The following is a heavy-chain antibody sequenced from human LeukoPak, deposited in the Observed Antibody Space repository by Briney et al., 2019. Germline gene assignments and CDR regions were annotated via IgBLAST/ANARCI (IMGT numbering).Heavy chain of an antibody. V-gene: IGHV3-21*01. J-gene: IGHJ6*03. D-gene: IGHD3-3*01. CDR3: AREGYYDFWSGYKRYCYMDV. CDR1: GFTFSSYS. CDR2: ISSSSSYI. Sequence: KTGGSLRLSCAASGFTFSSYSMNWVRQAPGKGLEWVSSISSSSSYIYYADSVKGRFTISRDNAKNSLYLQMNSLRAEDTAVYYCAREGYYDFWSGYKRYCYMDVWSKGTTVTVSS.